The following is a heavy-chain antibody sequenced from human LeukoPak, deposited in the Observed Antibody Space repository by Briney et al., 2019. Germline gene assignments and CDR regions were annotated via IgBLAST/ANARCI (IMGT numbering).Heavy chain of an antibody. D-gene: IGHD1-26*01. Sequence: GGSLRLSCAASGFTFSNAWMSWVRQAPGKGLEWVGRIKSKTDGGTTDYAAPVKGRFTISRDDSKNTLYLQMNGLKTEDTAVYYCTTDVSGSYYPLDYWGQGTLVTVSS. CDR3: TTDVSGSYYPLDY. CDR2: IKSKTDGGTT. J-gene: IGHJ4*02. CDR1: GFTFSNAW. V-gene: IGHV3-15*01.